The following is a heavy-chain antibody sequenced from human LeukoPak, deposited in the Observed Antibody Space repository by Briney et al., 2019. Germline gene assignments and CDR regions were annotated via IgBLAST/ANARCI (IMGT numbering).Heavy chain of an antibody. Sequence: GGSLKVSCAASGFIFRGSVIHWVRQASGKGPEWVGRIGMKSNNYATAYIASVKGRFAISRDNSKNTLYLQMSSLRADDTAVYYCTKGGWGTVLDYWGQGTLVTVSS. CDR1: GFIFRGSV. CDR3: TKGGWGTVLDY. CDR2: IGMKSNNYAT. D-gene: IGHD3-16*01. V-gene: IGHV3-73*01. J-gene: IGHJ4*02.